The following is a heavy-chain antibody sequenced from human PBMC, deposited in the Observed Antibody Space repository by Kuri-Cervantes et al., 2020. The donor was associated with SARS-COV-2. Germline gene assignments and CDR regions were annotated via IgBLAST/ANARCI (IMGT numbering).Heavy chain of an antibody. CDR1: GGSIISSTFY. Sequence: SETLSLTCTVSGGSIISSTFYWGWIRQPPVKGLEWIGSIDYSGSTYYNPSLKSRVTISVDTSKNQFSLKLSSVTAADTAVYYCARRKYAGYMDVWGQGTMVTVSS. CDR2: IDYSGST. D-gene: IGHD2-2*01. V-gene: IGHV4-39*01. CDR3: ARRKYAGYMDV. J-gene: IGHJ6*03.